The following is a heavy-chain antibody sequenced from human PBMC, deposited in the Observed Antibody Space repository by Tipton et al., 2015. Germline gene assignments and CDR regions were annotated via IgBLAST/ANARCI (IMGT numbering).Heavy chain of an antibody. D-gene: IGHD6-19*01. Sequence: TLSLTCSVSGGSISSSSYYWGWIRQPPGKGLEWIGSIYYNGSTYYNPSLKSRVTISVDTSKNQFSLKLSSVTAADTAVYYCARQSGESSGWPSAFDIWGQGTMVTVSS. CDR3: ARQSGESSGWPSAFDI. CDR2: IYYNGST. CDR1: GGSISSSSYY. V-gene: IGHV4-39*01. J-gene: IGHJ3*02.